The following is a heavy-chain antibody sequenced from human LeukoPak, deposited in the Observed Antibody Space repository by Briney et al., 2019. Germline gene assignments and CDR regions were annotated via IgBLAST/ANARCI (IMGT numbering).Heavy chain of an antibody. Sequence: PSQTLSLTCTVSGGSISSGGYYWSWIRQHPGKGLEWIGYIYCSGSTNYNPSLKSRVTISVDTSKNQFSLMLSSVTAADTAVYYCARGYDSSAYYPFNYWGQGTLVTVSS. CDR1: GGSISSGGYY. CDR3: ARGYDSSAYYPFNY. CDR2: IYCSGST. J-gene: IGHJ4*02. D-gene: IGHD3-22*01. V-gene: IGHV4-31*03.